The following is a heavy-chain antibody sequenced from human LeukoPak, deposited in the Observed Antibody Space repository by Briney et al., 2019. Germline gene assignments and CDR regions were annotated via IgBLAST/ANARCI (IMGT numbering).Heavy chain of an antibody. J-gene: IGHJ6*02. Sequence: RGSLRLSCAASGFTFSDHYMDWVCQTPRKGQEWVSRIRTTAKSHTTKYASSVKGRFTISRDDSKNELYLQMISLKTEYTAVYYCTRGNFWSGFYGMDVWGQGTTVIVSS. D-gene: IGHD3-3*01. CDR2: IRTTAKSHTT. CDR3: TRGNFWSGFYGMDV. CDR1: GFTFSDHY. V-gene: IGHV3-72*01.